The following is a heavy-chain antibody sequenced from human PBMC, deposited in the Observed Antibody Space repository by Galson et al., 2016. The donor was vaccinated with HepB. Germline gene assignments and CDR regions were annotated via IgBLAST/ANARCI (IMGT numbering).Heavy chain of an antibody. J-gene: IGHJ6*02. CDR3: ARYLSGSYYYPMDV. CDR2: IYYTGST. V-gene: IGHV4-39*01. CDR1: GASISSSSYY. Sequence: LSLTCTVSGASISSSSYYWGWIRQPPGRGLDWIATIYYTGSTHYSPSLQSRVTISADSPRNQFSLRLSAVTAADTAVYYCARYLSGSYYYPMDVWGQGTTVTISS. D-gene: IGHD5-12*01.